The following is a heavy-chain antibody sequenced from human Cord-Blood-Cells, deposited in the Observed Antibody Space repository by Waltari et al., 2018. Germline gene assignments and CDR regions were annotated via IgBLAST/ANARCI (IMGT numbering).Heavy chain of an antibody. CDR2: IYPGDSDT. CDR3: ARRKGDSSSSGGFDY. V-gene: IGHV5-51*01. D-gene: IGHD6-6*01. J-gene: IGHJ4*02. Sequence: EVQLVQSGAEVKKPGESLKISCKGSGYSFTSYWIGLVRQMRGKGLEWMGIIYPGDSDTRYSPSFQGQVTISADKSISTAYLQWSSLKASDTAMYYCARRKGDSSSSGGFDYWGQGTLVTVSS. CDR1: GYSFTSYW.